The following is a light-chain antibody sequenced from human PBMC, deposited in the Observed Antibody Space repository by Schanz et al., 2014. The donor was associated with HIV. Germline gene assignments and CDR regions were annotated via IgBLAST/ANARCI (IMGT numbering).Light chain of an antibody. CDR1: QNIGNW. Sequence: DIQMTPSPSTLSASVGDRVTITCRASQNIGNWLAWYQQKPGKAPHLLIFQASFLKGGVPSRFSGSGAGTEFTLTINSLQPDDSATYYCHQYADSSWSFGLGTKVETK. CDR2: QAS. CDR3: HQYADSSWS. J-gene: IGKJ1*01. V-gene: IGKV1-5*03.